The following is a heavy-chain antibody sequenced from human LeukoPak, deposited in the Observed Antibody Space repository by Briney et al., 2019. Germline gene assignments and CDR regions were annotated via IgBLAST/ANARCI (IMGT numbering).Heavy chain of an antibody. CDR2: INPNSGGT. D-gene: IGHD2-2*01. Sequence: ASVKVSCKASGYTFTGYYMHWVRQAPGQGLEWMGWINPNSGGTNYAQKFQGRVTMTRDTSISTAYMEVSRLRSDDTAVYYCARGGSSVPAATGYNSWGQGTLVTVSS. V-gene: IGHV1-2*02. CDR3: ARGGSSVPAATGYNS. J-gene: IGHJ4*02. CDR1: GYTFTGYY.